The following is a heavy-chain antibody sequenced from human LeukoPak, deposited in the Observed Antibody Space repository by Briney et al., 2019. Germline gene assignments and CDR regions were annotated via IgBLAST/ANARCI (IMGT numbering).Heavy chain of an antibody. CDR1: GFTFSSYA. CDR2: ISGSGGST. Sequence: GGSLRLSCAASGFTFSSYAMSWVRQAPGKGLEWVSGISGSGGSTYDADSVKGRFTISRDSAKNSLYLQMNSLRAEDTAVYYCARWGLTYSSSQGDYGMDVWGQGTTVTVSS. V-gene: IGHV3-23*01. D-gene: IGHD6-6*01. CDR3: ARWGLTYSSSQGDYGMDV. J-gene: IGHJ6*02.